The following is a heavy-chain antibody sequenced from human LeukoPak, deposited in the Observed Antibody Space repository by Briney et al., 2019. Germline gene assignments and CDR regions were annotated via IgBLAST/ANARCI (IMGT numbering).Heavy chain of an antibody. Sequence: ASVKVSCKASGYTFTSYGISWVRQAPGQGLEWMGWISAYNGNTNYAQKLQGRVTMTTDTSTSTAYMELRSLRSDDTAVYYCARDPGYSSSPNWFDPWGQGTVVTVSS. V-gene: IGHV1-18*01. CDR2: ISAYNGNT. CDR3: ARDPGYSSSPNWFDP. J-gene: IGHJ5*02. CDR1: GYTFTSYG. D-gene: IGHD6-13*01.